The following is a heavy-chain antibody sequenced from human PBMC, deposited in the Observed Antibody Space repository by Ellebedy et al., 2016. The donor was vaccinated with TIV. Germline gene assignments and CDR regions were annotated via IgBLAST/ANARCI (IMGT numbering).Heavy chain of an antibody. V-gene: IGHV4-4*07. J-gene: IGHJ3*02. Sequence: MPSETLSLTCTVSGGSISSYYWSWIRQPAGKGLEWIGRIYTSGSTNYNPSLKSRVTMSVDTSKNQFSLKLSSVTAADTAVYYCARDLTQITMIVVVTYPGAFDIWGQGTMVTVSS. CDR2: IYTSGST. CDR1: GGSISSYY. D-gene: IGHD3-22*01. CDR3: ARDLTQITMIVVVTYPGAFDI.